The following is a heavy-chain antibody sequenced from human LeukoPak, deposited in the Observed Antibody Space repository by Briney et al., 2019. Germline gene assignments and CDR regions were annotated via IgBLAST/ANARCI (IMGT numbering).Heavy chain of an antibody. Sequence: HSGGPLRLSCAASEFTFNRYWMSWVRQAPGKGLEWVANIKQDGSEINYVDSVRGRFTISRDNAKNSLYLQMNNLRAEDTAVYYCARDLSGWSPLDYWGQGTLVTVSS. CDR1: EFTFNRYW. CDR3: ARDLSGWSPLDY. CDR2: IKQDGSEI. J-gene: IGHJ4*02. V-gene: IGHV3-7*04. D-gene: IGHD3-10*01.